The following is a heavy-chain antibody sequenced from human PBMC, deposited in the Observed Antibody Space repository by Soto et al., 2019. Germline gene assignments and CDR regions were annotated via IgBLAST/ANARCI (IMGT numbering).Heavy chain of an antibody. V-gene: IGHV3-15*05. CDR3: TTRTFYYDSSGYYCDY. Sequence: LRLSCAASGFIFNSACMFWVRQAPGKGLEWVGRIKGKSDGGTADYAATVKGRFTISRDDSKNTVYLQMNSLKTEDTAVYYCTTRTFYYDSSGYYCDYWGQGTLVTVSS. J-gene: IGHJ4*02. CDR2: IKGKSDGGTA. D-gene: IGHD3-22*01. CDR1: GFIFNSAC.